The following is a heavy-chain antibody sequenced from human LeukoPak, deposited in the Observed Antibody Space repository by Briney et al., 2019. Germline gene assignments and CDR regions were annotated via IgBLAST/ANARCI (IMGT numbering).Heavy chain of an antibody. J-gene: IGHJ4*02. CDR1: GFTFSRYW. CDR2: IKEDGSEK. D-gene: IGHD2-21*02. CDR3: AKDIVGGGDDY. Sequence: GGSLRLSRAASGFTFSRYWMSWVRQAPGRGLEWVANIKEDGSEKKYVDSVKGRFTISRDNAKNSVYLQMNSLRVEDTAVYYCAKDIVGGGDDYWGQGTLVTVSS. V-gene: IGHV3-7*01.